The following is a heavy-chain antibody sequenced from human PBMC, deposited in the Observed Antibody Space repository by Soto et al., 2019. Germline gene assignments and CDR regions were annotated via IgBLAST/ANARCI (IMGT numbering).Heavy chain of an antibody. D-gene: IGHD3-9*01. V-gene: IGHV1-8*01. CDR2: TNPNSGNT. Sequence: ASVKVSCKASGYTFTSYDINWVRQATGQGLERMGWTNPNSGNTGYAQKFQGRVTMTRNTSISTAYMELSSLRSEDTAVYYCARAIRHPLRFFDGLFLSHYYYYRDVGGKGTRVTVS. CDR3: ARAIRHPLRFFDGLFLSHYYYYRDV. J-gene: IGHJ6*03. CDR1: GYTFTSYD.